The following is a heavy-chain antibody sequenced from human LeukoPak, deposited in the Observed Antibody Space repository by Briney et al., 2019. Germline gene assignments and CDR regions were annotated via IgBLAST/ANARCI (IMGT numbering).Heavy chain of an antibody. Sequence: PGGSLRLSCAASGFTFSSYAMHWVRQAPGKGLEWVAVISYDGSNKYYADSVKGRFTISRDNSKNTLYLQMNSLRAEDTAVYYCARPYLGYSSGWYDYWGQGTLVTVSS. CDR2: ISYDGSNK. D-gene: IGHD6-19*01. CDR1: GFTFSSYA. V-gene: IGHV3-30-3*01. CDR3: ARPYLGYSSGWYDY. J-gene: IGHJ4*02.